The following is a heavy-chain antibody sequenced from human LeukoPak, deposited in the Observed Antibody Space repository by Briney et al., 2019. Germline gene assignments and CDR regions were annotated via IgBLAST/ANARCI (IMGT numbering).Heavy chain of an antibody. CDR2: IIPILGTA. Sequence: SVKVSCKASGGTFSSYAISWVRQAPGQGLEWMGGIIPILGTANYAQKFQGRVTITADESTSTAYMELSSLRSEDTAVYFCARDRDRWSSGSYNWFDPWGQGTLVTVSS. V-gene: IGHV1-69*01. CDR1: GGTFSSYA. CDR3: ARDRDRWSSGSYNWFDP. D-gene: IGHD6-19*01. J-gene: IGHJ5*02.